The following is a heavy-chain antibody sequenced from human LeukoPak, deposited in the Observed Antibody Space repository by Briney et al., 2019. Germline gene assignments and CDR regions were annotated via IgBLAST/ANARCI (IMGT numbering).Heavy chain of an antibody. CDR3: ARDIPGSSGYFNDAFDI. D-gene: IGHD3-22*01. CDR1: GGTIINYA. J-gene: IGHJ3*02. CDR2: IIPIFHRT. V-gene: IGHV1-69*05. Sequence: SVKVSCKASGGTIINYAINWVRQVPGQGLEWMGRIIPIFHRTNYAQKFQGRLTITTDESTRTAYMELSSLRSEDTAEYYCARDIPGSSGYFNDAFDIWGQGTMVTVSS.